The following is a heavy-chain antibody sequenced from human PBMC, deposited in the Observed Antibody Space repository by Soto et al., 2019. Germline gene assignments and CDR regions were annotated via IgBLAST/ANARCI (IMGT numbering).Heavy chain of an antibody. CDR1: GFTFSSYA. CDR3: AKDQGYCSSTSCRSGWFDP. J-gene: IGHJ5*02. D-gene: IGHD2-2*01. V-gene: IGHV3-23*01. Sequence: GGSLRLSCAASGFTFSSYAMSWVRQAPGKGLEWVSAISGSGGSTYYADSVKGRFTISRDNSKNTLYLKMNSLRAEDTAVYYCAKDQGYCSSTSCRSGWFDPWGQGTLVTVSS. CDR2: ISGSGGST.